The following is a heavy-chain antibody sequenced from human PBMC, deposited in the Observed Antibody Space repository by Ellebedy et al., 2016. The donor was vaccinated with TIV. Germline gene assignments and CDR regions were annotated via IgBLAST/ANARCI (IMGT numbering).Heavy chain of an antibody. CDR3: AKGITAAVVEGSLFDP. Sequence: GESLKISCAAPGFTFSSYTMRWVRQAPGKGLEWVSDISGSGGGTYYADSVKGRFTISRDNSKNTLYLQMNSLRVEDTAVYYCAKGITAAVVEGSLFDPWGQGTLVTVSS. V-gene: IGHV3-23*01. CDR2: ISGSGGGT. CDR1: GFTFSSYT. D-gene: IGHD6-13*01. J-gene: IGHJ5*02.